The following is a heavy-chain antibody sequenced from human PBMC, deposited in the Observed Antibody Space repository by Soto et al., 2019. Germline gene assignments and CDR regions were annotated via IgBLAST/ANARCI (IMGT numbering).Heavy chain of an antibody. Sequence: GGSLRLSCATSGFTFSDYWMHWVRQGPGKGPEWLSRLNSAGSTIDYADSVKGRFTISRDNAKNTVYLQMNSLRGDDTAVYYCATSLGGYRYGMDVWGQGTTVTVSS. J-gene: IGHJ6*02. CDR1: GFTFSDYW. V-gene: IGHV3-74*01. D-gene: IGHD5-18*01. CDR2: LNSAGSTI. CDR3: ATSLGGYRYGMDV.